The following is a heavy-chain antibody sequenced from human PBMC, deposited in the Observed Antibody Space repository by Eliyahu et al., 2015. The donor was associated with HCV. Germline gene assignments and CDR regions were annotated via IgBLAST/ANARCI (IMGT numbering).Heavy chain of an antibody. J-gene: IGHJ5*02. V-gene: IGHV3-23*01. CDR2: ISGSGGST. D-gene: IGHD3-16*02. CDR3: AKIPMITFGGVIVIPDTFDP. Sequence: EVQLLESGGGLVQPGGSLRLSCAASGFTFSSXAMSWVRQAPGKGLXWVSAISGSGGSTYYADSVKGRFTISRDNSKNTLYLQMNSLRAEDTAVYYCAKIPMITFGGVIVIPDTFDPWGQGTLVTVSS. CDR1: GFTFSSXA.